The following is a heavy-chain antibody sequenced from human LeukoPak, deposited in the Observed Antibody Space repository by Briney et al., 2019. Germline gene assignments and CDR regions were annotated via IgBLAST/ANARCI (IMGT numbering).Heavy chain of an antibody. D-gene: IGHD5-18*01. J-gene: IGHJ4*02. V-gene: IGHV4-59*01. CDR2: IYYSGST. CDR1: GGSISSYC. CDR3: AREGYSYGYFDY. Sequence: SETLSLTCTVSGGSISSYCWSWIRQPPGKGLEWIGYIYYSGSTNYNPSLKSRVTISVDTSKNQFSLKLSSVTAADTAVYYCAREGYSYGYFDYWGRGTLVTVSS.